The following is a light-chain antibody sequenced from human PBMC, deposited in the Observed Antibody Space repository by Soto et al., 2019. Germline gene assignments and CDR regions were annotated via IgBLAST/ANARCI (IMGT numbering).Light chain of an antibody. CDR3: QQYNSLWT. CDR2: DAS. V-gene: IGKV1-5*01. CDR1: QSISNW. J-gene: IGKJ1*01. Sequence: DIQMTQSPSTLSASVGDRVTITCRASQSISNWLAWYQQKPGKAPNLLIYDASSLESGVPSRFSGSGSGTVFTLTISSLQPDDLATYYCQQYNSLWTFGQGTKVEIK.